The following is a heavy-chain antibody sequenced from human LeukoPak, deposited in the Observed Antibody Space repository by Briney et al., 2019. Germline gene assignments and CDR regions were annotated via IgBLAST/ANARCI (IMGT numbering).Heavy chain of an antibody. CDR3: ARVSGGLPADYFQH. CDR2: IYYSGST. CDR1: GGSISSSTYY. D-gene: IGHD4-23*01. V-gene: IGHV4-39*07. Sequence: SETLSLTCTVSGGSISSSTYYWGWIRQPPGKGLEWIGSIYYSGSTYYNPSLKSRVTISVDTSKNQFSLKLSSVTAADTAVYYCARVSGGLPADYFQHWGQGTLVTVSS. J-gene: IGHJ1*01.